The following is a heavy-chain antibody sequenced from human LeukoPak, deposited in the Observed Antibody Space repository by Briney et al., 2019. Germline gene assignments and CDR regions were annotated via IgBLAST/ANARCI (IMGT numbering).Heavy chain of an antibody. CDR1: GFTFSNYE. J-gene: IGHJ6*02. CDR3: NGYCSSASCYSDMDV. V-gene: IGHV3-48*03. Sequence: PGGSLRLSCGASGFTFSNYEMNWVRQATGKGLEGVSYISSSGSTIYYADSVKGLFPISRDNAKSSLYLQMNSLRAEDTALYYCNGYCSSASCYSDMDVWSQGTTVTVSS. D-gene: IGHD2-2*02. CDR2: ISSSGSTI.